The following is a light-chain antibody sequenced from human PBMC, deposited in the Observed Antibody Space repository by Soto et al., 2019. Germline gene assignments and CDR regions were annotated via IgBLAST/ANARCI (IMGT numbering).Light chain of an antibody. CDR1: SSDVGGYNY. CDR2: EVN. V-gene: IGLV2-14*01. Sequence: QSALTQPASVSGSPGQSITISCTGTSSDVGGYNYVSWYQQHPGKAPKLMIYEVNNRPSGVSNRFSGSKSGNTASLTISGLQAEDEADYYCKSYTSSSHVVFGGGTKLTVL. CDR3: KSYTSSSHVV. J-gene: IGLJ2*01.